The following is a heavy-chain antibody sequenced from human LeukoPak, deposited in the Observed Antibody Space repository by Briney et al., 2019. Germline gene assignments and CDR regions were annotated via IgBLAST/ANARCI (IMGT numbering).Heavy chain of an antibody. V-gene: IGHV3-33*01. CDR3: ARDSAAGGQLWLTY. J-gene: IGHJ4*02. CDR2: IWYDVSDK. D-gene: IGHD5-18*01. CDR1: EFTFSSYA. Sequence: GGSLRLSCAASEFTFSSYAMRWVCEAPDKGLEWVSVIWYDVSDKYYADSLKGRFTISRDNSRNTLHLQMNSRRAEDTAVYYCARDSAAGGQLWLTYWGQGTLVTVSS.